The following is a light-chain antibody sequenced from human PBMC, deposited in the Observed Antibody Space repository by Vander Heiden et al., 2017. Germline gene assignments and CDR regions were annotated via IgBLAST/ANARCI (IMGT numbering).Light chain of an antibody. CDR1: QRLLHSNGYNY. J-gene: IGKJ1*01. Sequence: EIVLTQSPFSRPVTPGVPACITGRSSQRLLHSNGYNYLDWYLQKPGQSPQLLIYGGSSRASGVPDRFSGSGSGTDFTLKISRVEAEDVGVYYCMQAGKTPRTFGQGTKVEIK. V-gene: IGKV2-28*01. CDR2: GGS. CDR3: MQAGKTPRT.